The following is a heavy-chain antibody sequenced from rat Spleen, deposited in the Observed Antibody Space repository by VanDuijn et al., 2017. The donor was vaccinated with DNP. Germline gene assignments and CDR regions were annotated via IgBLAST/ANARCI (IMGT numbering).Heavy chain of an antibody. V-gene: IGHV5-22*01. J-gene: IGHJ3*01. CDR3: ATHPLSGARWFAY. Sequence: EVQLVESGGGLVQPGRSLKLSCAASGFTFSDHYMAWVRQAPKKGLEWVTYISYDGGSANYGESVKGRFTISRDNGKSTLYLEMNSLRSEDMATYYCATHPLSGARWFAYWGQGTLVTVFS. CDR2: ISYDGGSA. D-gene: IGHD3-1*01. CDR1: GFTFSDHY.